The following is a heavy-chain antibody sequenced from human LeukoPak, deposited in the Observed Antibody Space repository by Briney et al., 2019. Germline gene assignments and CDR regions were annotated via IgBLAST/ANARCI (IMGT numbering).Heavy chain of an antibody. D-gene: IGHD2-2*01. CDR2: FSGNDGYT. V-gene: IGHV3-23*01. J-gene: IGHJ4*02. Sequence: TGGSLRLSCVGSGFTFSNSILSWVRQAPGKGLEWLSTFSGNDGYTYYADSVRGRFTISRDNSKNTVYLQMNSLRAEGTADYYCAKRSTGYYFDSWGQGTLVTVSS. CDR3: AKRSTGYYFDS. CDR1: GFTFSNSI.